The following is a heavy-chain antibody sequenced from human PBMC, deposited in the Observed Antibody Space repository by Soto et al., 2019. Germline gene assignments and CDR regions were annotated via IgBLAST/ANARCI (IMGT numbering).Heavy chain of an antibody. CDR3: AKFPSPWLVTENNWLDP. D-gene: IGHD6-19*01. J-gene: IGHJ5*02. V-gene: IGHV3-23*01. CDR1: GFTFSSYT. Sequence: GGSLRLSCAASGFTFSSYTMSWVRQAPGKGLEWVSAISGSGGSTYYADSVKGRFTISRDNSKNTLYLQMNSLRAEDTAVYYCAKFPSPWLVTENNWLDPWGQGTLVTVSS. CDR2: ISGSGGST.